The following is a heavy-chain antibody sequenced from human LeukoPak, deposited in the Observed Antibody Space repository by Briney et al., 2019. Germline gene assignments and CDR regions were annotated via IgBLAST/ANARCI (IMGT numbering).Heavy chain of an antibody. CDR1: GYSFTNYY. J-gene: IGHJ6*02. V-gene: IGHV1-46*01. Sequence: ASVKVSCKASGYSFTNYYMHWVRQAPGQGPEWMGIINPSGGSTSYAQKFQGRVTMTRDTSTSTVYMEVSSLRSEDTAVYYCARECGVDGIDVWGQGTTVTVSS. CDR3: ARECGVDGIDV. D-gene: IGHD2-8*01. CDR2: INPSGGST.